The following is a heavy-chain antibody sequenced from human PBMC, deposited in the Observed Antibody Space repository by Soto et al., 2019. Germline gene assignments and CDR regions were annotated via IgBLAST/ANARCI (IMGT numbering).Heavy chain of an antibody. CDR3: ASDKWDLPLHI. D-gene: IGHD1-26*01. V-gene: IGHV4-30-4*01. J-gene: IGHJ3*02. CDR2: VSATGTS. CDR1: GGSSSSGDYC. Sequence: QVELRESGPGLVEPSQNLSLTCTVSGGSSSSGDYCWTWIRQPPGKGLECLGYVSATGTSYYLPALKSRLNISLDTSKNLFSLRLTSVAAADTAVYFCASDKWDLPLHIWGHGTMVTVSS.